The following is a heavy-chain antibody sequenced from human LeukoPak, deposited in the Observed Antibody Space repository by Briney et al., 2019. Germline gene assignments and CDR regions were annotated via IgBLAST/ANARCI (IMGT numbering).Heavy chain of an antibody. V-gene: IGHV3-21*03. CDR1: GFTFSNYG. J-gene: IGHJ4*02. D-gene: IGHD2-2*01. Sequence: GGSLRLSCAASGFTFSNYGMHCVRQAPGKGLEWVSSITSSSTHTYYADSVKGRFTISRDNAKNSVYLQINSLRDDDTAVYYCASIDCSSSSCLDWGQGTLVTVSS. CDR2: ITSSSTHT. CDR3: ASIDCSSSSCLD.